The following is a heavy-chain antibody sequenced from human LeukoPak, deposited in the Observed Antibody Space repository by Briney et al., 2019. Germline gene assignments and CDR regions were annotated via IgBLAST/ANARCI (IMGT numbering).Heavy chain of an antibody. D-gene: IGHD6-19*01. Sequence: PSGTLSLTCAVSGGSISSSNWWSWVRQPPGKGLEWIGEIYHSGSTYYNPSLKSRVTISMDTSKNEFSLKLTSVTAADTAVYYCARAFSSAWYMNWFDPWGQGTLVTVSS. CDR1: GGSISSSNW. J-gene: IGHJ5*02. CDR3: ARAFSSAWYMNWFDP. V-gene: IGHV4-4*02. CDR2: IYHSGST.